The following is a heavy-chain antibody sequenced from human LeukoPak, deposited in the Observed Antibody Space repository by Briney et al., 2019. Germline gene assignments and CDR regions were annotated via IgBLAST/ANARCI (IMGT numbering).Heavy chain of an antibody. D-gene: IGHD2-21*02. CDR2: ISAYNGNT. CDR3: ARDPGVVVTAEWTDY. V-gene: IGHV1-18*01. CDR1: GYTFTSYG. Sequence: GASVKVSCKTSGYTFTSYGISWVRQAPGQGLEWMGWISAYNGNTNYAQKLQGRVTMTTDTSTSTAYMELRSLRSDDTAVYYCARDPGVVVTAEWTDYWGQGTLVTVSS. J-gene: IGHJ4*02.